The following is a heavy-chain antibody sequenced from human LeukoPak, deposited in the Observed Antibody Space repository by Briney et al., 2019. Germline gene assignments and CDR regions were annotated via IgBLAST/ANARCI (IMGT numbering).Heavy chain of an antibody. CDR2: IRSKAYGGTT. Sequence: NPGRSLTLSCTASGLTFGDYDMSWFRQAPGKGLEWVGFIRSKAYGGTTEYAASVKGRFTISRDDSKSIAYLQMNSLKTEDTAVYYCTSVDFFDYWGQGTLVTVSS. CDR3: TSVDFFDY. J-gene: IGHJ4*02. V-gene: IGHV3-49*05. CDR1: GLTFGDYD.